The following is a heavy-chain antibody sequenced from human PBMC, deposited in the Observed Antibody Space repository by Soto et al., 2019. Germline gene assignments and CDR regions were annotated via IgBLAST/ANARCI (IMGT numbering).Heavy chain of an antibody. J-gene: IGHJ6*03. CDR1: GYTFTSYD. D-gene: IGHD3-3*01. CDR2: MNPNSGNT. CDR3: ARVVRDFWSGYYPLYYYYYMDV. V-gene: IGHV1-8*01. Sequence: ASVKVSCKASGYTFTSYDINWVRQATGQGLEWMGWMNPNSGNTGYAQKFQGRVTMTRNTSISTAYMELSSLRSEDTAVYYCARVVRDFWSGYYPLYYYYYMDVWGKGTTVTVSS.